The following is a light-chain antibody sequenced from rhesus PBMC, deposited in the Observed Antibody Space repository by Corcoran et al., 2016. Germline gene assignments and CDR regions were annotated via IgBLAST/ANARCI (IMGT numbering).Light chain of an antibody. CDR2: KAS. V-gene: IGKV1-22*01. J-gene: IGKJ4*01. CDR1: QSISNW. Sequence: DIQMTQSPSSLSASVGDTVTITCRASQSISNWLDWYQQKPGKAPKLLINKASSLQSGVPSRYSGRGSGTDFTLPLSSLQPEDFATYYCLQYNTYPLPFGGGTKVEIK. CDR3: LQYNTYPLP.